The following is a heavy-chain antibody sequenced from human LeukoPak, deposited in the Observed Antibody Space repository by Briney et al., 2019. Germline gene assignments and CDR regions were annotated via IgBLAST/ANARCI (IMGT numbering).Heavy chain of an antibody. CDR3: GRSMDSSTSRLIEY. J-gene: IGHJ4*02. CDR1: GGTFSSYA. Sequence: ASVKVSCKASGGTFSSYAISWVRQAPGQGLEWMGWISTYKGNTNYAQKVQGRVTVTTDTSTSTVYMELRSLRSDDTAVYYCGRSMDSSTSRLIEYWGQGSLVTVSS. V-gene: IGHV1-18*01. D-gene: IGHD6-6*01. CDR2: ISTYKGNT.